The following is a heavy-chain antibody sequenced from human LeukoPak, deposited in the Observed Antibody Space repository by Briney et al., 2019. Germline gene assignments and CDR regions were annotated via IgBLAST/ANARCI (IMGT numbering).Heavy chain of an antibody. Sequence: PGGSLRLSCPASGFTSTSSWMSWVRQAPGKGLEWVAHIKQDGSEKYYVDSLKGRFTISRDNSKNTLYLQMNSLRAEDTAVYYCAKDLDDFDGGYYYMDVWGKGTTVTVSS. D-gene: IGHD3-3*01. CDR2: IKQDGSEK. V-gene: IGHV3-7*03. J-gene: IGHJ6*03. CDR3: AKDLDDFDGGYYYMDV. CDR1: GFTSTSSW.